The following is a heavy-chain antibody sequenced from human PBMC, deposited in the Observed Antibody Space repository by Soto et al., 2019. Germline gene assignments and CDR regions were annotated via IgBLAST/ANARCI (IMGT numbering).Heavy chain of an antibody. J-gene: IGHJ6*02. V-gene: IGHV4-61*01. D-gene: IGHD4-17*01. CDR3: ARNYGDLQYYYYYGMDV. Sequence: SETLSLTCTVSGGSVSSGSYYWSWIRQPPGKGLEWIGYIYYSGSTNYNPSLKSRVTISVDTSKNQFSLKLSSVTAADTAVYYCARNYGDLQYYYYYGMDVWGQGTTVTVSS. CDR2: IYYSGST. CDR1: GGSVSSGSYY.